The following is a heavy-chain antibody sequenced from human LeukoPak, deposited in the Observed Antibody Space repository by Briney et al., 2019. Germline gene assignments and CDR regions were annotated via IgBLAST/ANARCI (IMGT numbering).Heavy chain of an antibody. CDR1: GYTFTSYY. CDR3: ARVGHDFWSGYYYGY. CDR2: INPSGGST. V-gene: IGHV1-46*01. Sequence: GASVKVSCKTSGYTFTSYYMHWVRQAPGQGLEWMGIINPSGGSTSYAQKFQGRVTMTRDTSTSTVYMELSSLRSEDTAVYYCARVGHDFWSGYYYGYWGQGTLVTVSS. D-gene: IGHD3-3*01. J-gene: IGHJ4*02.